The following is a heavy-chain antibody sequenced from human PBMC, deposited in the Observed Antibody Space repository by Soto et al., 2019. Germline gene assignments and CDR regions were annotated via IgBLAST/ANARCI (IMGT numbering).Heavy chain of an antibody. V-gene: IGHV1-69*01. Sequence: QVQLVQSGAEVKKPGSSVKVSCKASGGTFGSHGVAWVRQAPGQGLEWMGGFIAMLGTPTYAKKVQGRATITADESLTSSYWELRSLRSDATAVYFCPGGPMAKFNYWGKGTVVTVSS. CDR1: GGTFGSHG. J-gene: IGHJ4*02. D-gene: IGHD3-10*01. CDR3: PGGPMAKFNY. CDR2: FIAMLGTP.